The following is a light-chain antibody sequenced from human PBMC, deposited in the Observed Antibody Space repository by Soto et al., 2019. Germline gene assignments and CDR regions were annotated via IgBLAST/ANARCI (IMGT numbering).Light chain of an antibody. CDR3: QQYNNWPRT. J-gene: IGKJ1*01. Sequence: EIVMTQSPATLSLSPGERATLSCRASQSLSSNLVWYQQKLGQAPRLLIYGASTRATGIPARFSGSGSGTEFTLTISSLQSEDFAVYYCQQYNNWPRTFGQGTKVDIK. CDR2: GAS. V-gene: IGKV3-15*01. CDR1: QSLSSN.